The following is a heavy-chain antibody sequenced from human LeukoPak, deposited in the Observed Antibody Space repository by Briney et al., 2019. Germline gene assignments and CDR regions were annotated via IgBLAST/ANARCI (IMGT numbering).Heavy chain of an antibody. CDR2: IYYSGST. V-gene: IGHV4-59*01. CDR3: ETDRRGSGPYYYYGMDV. J-gene: IGHJ6*02. Sequence: SETLSLTCTVSGGSISSYYCSWIRQPPGKGLEWIGYIYYSGSTNYNPSLKSRVTISVDTSKNQFSLKLSSVTAADTAVYYCETDRRGSGPYYYYGMDVWGQGTTVTVSS. D-gene: IGHD3-10*01. CDR1: GGSISSYY.